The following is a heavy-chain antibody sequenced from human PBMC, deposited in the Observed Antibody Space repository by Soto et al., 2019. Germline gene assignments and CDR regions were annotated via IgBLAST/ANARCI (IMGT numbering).Heavy chain of an antibody. D-gene: IGHD6-13*01. CDR1: GFSLSTSGVG. Sequence: QITLKESGPTLVKPTQTLTLTCTFSGFSLSTSGVGVGWIRQPPGKALEWLALIYWDDDKRYSPSLKSRLTITKDTPKTQAVLTMTNMDPVDTATYYCAHIRAAAGDYYSYGMDVWGQGTTVTVSS. CDR3: AHIRAAAGDYYSYGMDV. J-gene: IGHJ6*02. V-gene: IGHV2-5*02. CDR2: IYWDDDK.